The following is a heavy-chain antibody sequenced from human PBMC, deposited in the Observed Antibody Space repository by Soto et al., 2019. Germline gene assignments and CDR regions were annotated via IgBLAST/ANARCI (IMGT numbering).Heavy chain of an antibody. V-gene: IGHV3-23*01. Sequence: PGGSLRLSCAASGFTFSSYAMSWVRQAPGKGLEWVSAISGSGGSTYYADSVKGRFTISRDNSKNTLYLQMNSLRAEDTAVYYCAKQVGDYAYYYYYYGMDVWGQGTTVTVSS. J-gene: IGHJ6*02. CDR1: GFTFSSYA. CDR2: ISGSGGST. CDR3: AKQVGDYAYYYYYYGMDV. D-gene: IGHD4-17*01.